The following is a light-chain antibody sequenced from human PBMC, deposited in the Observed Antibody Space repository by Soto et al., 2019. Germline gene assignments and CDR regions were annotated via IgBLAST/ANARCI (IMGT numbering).Light chain of an antibody. CDR3: MQATHWYT. V-gene: IGKV2-30*01. Sequence: DVVMTQSPLSLPVTLGQPASISCRSSQSLVDSDGNTYLNWFQQRPGQSPRRLSYRVSNRDSGVPDRFSGSGSGTDFTLTISRVQAEDVGVYYGMQATHWYTFGQGTKLEIK. J-gene: IGKJ2*01. CDR2: RVS. CDR1: QSLVDSDGNTY.